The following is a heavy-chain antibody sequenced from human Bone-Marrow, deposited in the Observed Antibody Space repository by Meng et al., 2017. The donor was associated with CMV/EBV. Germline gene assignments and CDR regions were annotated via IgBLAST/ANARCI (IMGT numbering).Heavy chain of an antibody. J-gene: IGHJ4*02. D-gene: IGHD6-19*01. V-gene: IGHV3-30*02. Sequence: GGSLRLSCAASGFTFSSYGMHWVRQAPGKGLEWVAFIRYDGSNKYYADSVKGRFTISRDNSKNTLYLQMNSLRAEDTAVYYCAKDCVDGYSSNSYYFDYWGQGTLVTVSS. CDR1: GFTFSSYG. CDR3: AKDCVDGYSSNSYYFDY. CDR2: IRYDGSNK.